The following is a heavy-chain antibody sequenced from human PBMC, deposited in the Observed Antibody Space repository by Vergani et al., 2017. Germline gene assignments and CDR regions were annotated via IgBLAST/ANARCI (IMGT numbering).Heavy chain of an antibody. CDR2: IDPSDSYT. CDR3: AISPSGYDPVSDY. J-gene: IGHJ4*02. Sequence: EVQLVQSGAEVKKPGESLRISCKGSGYSFTSYWISWVRQMPGKGLAWMGRIDPSDSYTNYSPSFQGHVTISADKSISTAYLQWSSLKASDTAMYYCAISPSGYDPVSDYWGQGTLVTVSS. V-gene: IGHV5-10-1*03. CDR1: GYSFTSYW. D-gene: IGHD5-12*01.